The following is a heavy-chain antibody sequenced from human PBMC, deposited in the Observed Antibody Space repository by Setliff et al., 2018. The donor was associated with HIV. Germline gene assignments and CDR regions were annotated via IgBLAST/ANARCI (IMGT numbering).Heavy chain of an antibody. V-gene: IGHV1-2*02. CDR3: ARGSMSMVMFILVSAFDI. CDR1: GYTLTDYY. CDR2: VNPHDGGT. J-gene: IGHJ3*02. Sequence: ASVKVSCKASGYTLTDYYVQWVRQAPGQGLEWMGWVNPHDGGTYYAQKFKGRVTMTRDTSTNTAYMELSSLTSDDTAVYFCARGSMSMVMFILVSAFDIWGQGTLVTVSS. D-gene: IGHD2-21*01.